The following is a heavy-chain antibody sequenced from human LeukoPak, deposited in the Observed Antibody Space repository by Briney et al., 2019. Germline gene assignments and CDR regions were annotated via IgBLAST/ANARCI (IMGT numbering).Heavy chain of an antibody. D-gene: IGHD2-2*01. CDR2: INHSGST. Sequence: SETLSLTCAVYGGSFSGYYWSWIRQPPGKGLEWIGEINHSGSTNYNPSLKSRVTISVDTSKNQFSLKPSSVTAADTAVYYCARGGRGRVPAAHMDVWGKGTTVTVSS. CDR3: ARGGRGRVPAAHMDV. V-gene: IGHV4-34*01. J-gene: IGHJ6*03. CDR1: GGSFSGYY.